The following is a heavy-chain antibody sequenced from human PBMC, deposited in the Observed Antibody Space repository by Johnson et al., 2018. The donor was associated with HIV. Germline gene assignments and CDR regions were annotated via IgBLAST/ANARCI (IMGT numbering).Heavy chain of an antibody. CDR3: ATCGCVSIHAVDI. CDR1: GFTFSSYA. CDR2: ISYDGSNE. V-gene: IGHV3-30-3*01. Sequence: QVQLVESGGGLVQPGGSLRLSCAAPGFTFSSYAMHWVRQAPGTGLDWVAIISYDGSNEYYADSVKGRFTISSDNSKNTLYLQMNSLRAEDTAVYYCATCGCVSIHAVDIWGQGTMVTVSS. J-gene: IGHJ3*02. D-gene: IGHD2-21*01.